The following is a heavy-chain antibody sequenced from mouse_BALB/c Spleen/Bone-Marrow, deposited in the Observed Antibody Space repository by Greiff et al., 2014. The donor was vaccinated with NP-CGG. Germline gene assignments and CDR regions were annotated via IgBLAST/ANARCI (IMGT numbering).Heavy chain of an antibody. J-gene: IGHJ1*01. CDR2: IWAGGST. CDR1: GFSLTSYG. V-gene: IGHV2-9*02. D-gene: IGHD2-3*01. CDR3: ARVYLWYFDV. Sequence: QVQLKESGPGLVAPSQSLSITCTVSGFSLTSYGVHWVRQPPGKGLEWLGVIWAGGSTNYNSALMSKLSISKDNSKSQVFLKMNSLQTDDTAMYYCARVYLWYFDVWGAGTTVTVSS.